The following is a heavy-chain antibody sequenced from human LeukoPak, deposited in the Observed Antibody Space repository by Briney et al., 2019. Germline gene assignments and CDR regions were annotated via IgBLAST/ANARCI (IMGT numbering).Heavy chain of an antibody. CDR2: INPSGGST. Sequence: ASVKVSCTASGYTFTSYYMHWVRQAPGQGLEWMGIINPSGGSTSYAQKFQGRVTMTTDTSTSTAYMELRSLRSDDTAVYYCARAGLRWYYYFDYWGQGTLVTVSS. D-gene: IGHD4-23*01. V-gene: IGHV1-46*01. CDR1: GYTFTSYY. CDR3: ARAGLRWYYYFDY. J-gene: IGHJ4*02.